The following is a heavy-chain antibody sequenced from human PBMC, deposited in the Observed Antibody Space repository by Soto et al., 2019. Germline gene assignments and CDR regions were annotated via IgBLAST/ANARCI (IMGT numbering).Heavy chain of an antibody. CDR3: GRVLKTVGWDNDVFDL. D-gene: IGHD6-19*01. CDR2: ISYDGSNE. CDR1: GFTFSSYA. J-gene: IGHJ3*01. Sequence: PGGSLRLSCAASGFTFSSYAMHWVRQAPGKGLEWVAFISYDGSNEYYADSVKGRFTISRDNSKNTLYLQVNSLRTEDTAVYYCGRVLKTVGWDNDVFDLWGQGTMVTVSS. V-gene: IGHV3-30-3*01.